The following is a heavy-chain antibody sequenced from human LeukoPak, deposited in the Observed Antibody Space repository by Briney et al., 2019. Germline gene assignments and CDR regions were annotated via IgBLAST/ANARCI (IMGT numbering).Heavy chain of an antibody. D-gene: IGHD5-18*01. Sequence: GRSLRLSCAASGFTFSSYDMHWVRQAPGRGLEWVALIWSDGSNKYYADSVMGRFTISRHNSRNTLYLQMNSLRAEDTAVYYCARVDTVMAYYFDLWGQGTLVTVSS. J-gene: IGHJ4*02. CDR1: GFTFSSYD. CDR3: ARVDTVMAYYFDL. CDR2: IWSDGSNK. V-gene: IGHV3-33*01.